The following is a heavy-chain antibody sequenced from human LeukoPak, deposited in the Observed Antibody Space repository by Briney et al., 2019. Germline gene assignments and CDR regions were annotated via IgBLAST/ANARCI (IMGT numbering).Heavy chain of an antibody. CDR1: GFSLIATGMR. J-gene: IGHJ6*03. Sequence: SGPTLVNPTQTLTLTCTFSGFSLIATGMRVSWIRQPPGKALEWLARTDWDDDKFYSTSLQTRLTISKDTSKNQVVLTMTNMDPVDTGTYHCARHYLYYYLDVWGKGTTVTVSS. V-gene: IGHV2-70*04. CDR3: ARHYLYYYLDV. CDR2: TDWDDDK.